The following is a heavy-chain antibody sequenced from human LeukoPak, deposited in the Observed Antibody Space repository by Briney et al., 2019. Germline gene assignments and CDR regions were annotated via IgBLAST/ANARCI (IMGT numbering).Heavy chain of an antibody. V-gene: IGHV3-21*01. D-gene: IGHD4-11*01. CDR3: AKTTVTPPYYMDV. J-gene: IGHJ6*03. CDR2: IATSSIYK. Sequence: GGSLRLSCAASGFTFSSYNMNWVRQAPGKGLEWVSSIATSSIYKYYGDSVKGRFTISRDNAKKSLYLQMNSLRAEDTAVYYCAKTTVTPPYYMDVWGKGTTVTVSS. CDR1: GFTFSSYN.